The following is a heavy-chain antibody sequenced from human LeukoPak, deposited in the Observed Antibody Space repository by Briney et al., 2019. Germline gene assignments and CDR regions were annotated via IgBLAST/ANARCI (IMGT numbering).Heavy chain of an antibody. CDR3: ARDVPSNGWYVTEIFDY. D-gene: IGHD6-19*01. J-gene: IGHJ4*02. V-gene: IGHV1-18*01. Sequence: ASVKVSCKASGYTFTSYGISWVRQAPGQGLEWMGWISAYNGNTNYAQKLQGRVTMTTDTSTSTAYMELRSLRSDDTAVYYCARDVPSNGWYVTEIFDYWGQGTLVTASS. CDR1: GYTFTSYG. CDR2: ISAYNGNT.